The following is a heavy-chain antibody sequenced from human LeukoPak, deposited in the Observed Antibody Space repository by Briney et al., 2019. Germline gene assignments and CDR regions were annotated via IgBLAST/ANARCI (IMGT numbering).Heavy chain of an antibody. CDR2: ISYDGSNK. J-gene: IGHJ6*02. Sequence: GGSLRLSCSASGFTFSSYAMHWVRQAPGKGLEWVAVISYDGSNKYYADSVKGRFTISRDNSKNTLYLQMNSLRAEDTAVYYCAKATPRRSYYYYGMDVWGQGTTVTVSS. CDR3: AKATPRRSYYYYGMDV. CDR1: GFTFSSYA. V-gene: IGHV3-30*04.